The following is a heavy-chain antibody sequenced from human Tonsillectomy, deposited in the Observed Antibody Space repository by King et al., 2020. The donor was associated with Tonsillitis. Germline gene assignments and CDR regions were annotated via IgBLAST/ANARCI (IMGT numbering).Heavy chain of an antibody. Sequence: QLVQSGAEVKKPGASVKVSCKASGFTFTGYYIHWVRQAPGQGPEWMGWVNPDSGVTNYAQKFQGRVTMTRDMSISTAYMEVSSLRSDDTAVYYCARDDYFDYWGQGTLVTVSS. V-gene: IGHV1-2*02. CDR1: GFTFTGYY. CDR3: ARDDYFDY. J-gene: IGHJ4*02. CDR2: VNPDSGVT.